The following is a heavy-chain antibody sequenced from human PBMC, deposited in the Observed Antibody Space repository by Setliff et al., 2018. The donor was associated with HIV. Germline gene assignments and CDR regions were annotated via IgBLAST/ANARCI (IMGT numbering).Heavy chain of an antibody. CDR1: GYSFTSYW. CDR2: IYPGDSNS. CDR3: ARHRTPSPSAGVRTAFDI. V-gene: IGHV5-51*01. J-gene: IGHJ3*02. Sequence: PGESLKISCKGSGYSFTSYWIGWVRQMPGKALEWMGIIYPGDSNSRYSPSLQGQVSISADKSINTAYLQWTSLRASDTAIYYCARHRTPSPSAGVRTAFDIWGQGTMVTVSS. D-gene: IGHD6-19*01.